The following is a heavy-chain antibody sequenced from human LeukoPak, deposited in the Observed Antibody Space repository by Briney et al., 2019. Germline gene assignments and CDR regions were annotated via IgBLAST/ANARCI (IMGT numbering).Heavy chain of an antibody. CDR2: INPSGGST. CDR3: ARGKYYYDSSGYYYFDY. CDR1: GYTFTSYY. D-gene: IGHD3-22*01. Sequence: GASVKVSCKASGYTFTSYYMHWVRQAPGQGLEWMGIINPSGGSTSYAQKFQGRVTMTRDMSTSAVYMELSSLRSEDTAVYYCARGKYYYDSSGYYYFDYWGQGTLVTVSS. J-gene: IGHJ4*02. V-gene: IGHV1-46*01.